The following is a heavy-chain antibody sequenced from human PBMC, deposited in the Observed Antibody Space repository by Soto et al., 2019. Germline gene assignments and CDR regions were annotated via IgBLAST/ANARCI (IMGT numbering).Heavy chain of an antibody. J-gene: IGHJ3*02. D-gene: IGHD6-19*01. Sequence: EVQLVESGGGLVQPGRSLRLSCAASGFTFDDYAMHWVRQAPGKGLEWVSGISWNSGSIGYADSVKGRFTISRDNAKNSLYLQMNSLRAEDTALYYCAKDMGQWLVLGAFDIWGQGTMVTVSS. CDR3: AKDMGQWLVLGAFDI. CDR2: ISWNSGSI. V-gene: IGHV3-9*01. CDR1: GFTFDDYA.